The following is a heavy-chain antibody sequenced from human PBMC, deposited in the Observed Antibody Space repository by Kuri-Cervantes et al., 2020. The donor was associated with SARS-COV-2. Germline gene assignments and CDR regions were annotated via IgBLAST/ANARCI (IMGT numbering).Heavy chain of an antibody. CDR2: IKSKTDGGTT. CDR1: GIIFSNAW. CDR3: TTSPRYYDDSSGQSRSFDY. J-gene: IGHJ4*02. V-gene: IGHV3-15*01. Sequence: GESLKISCAASGIIFSNAWMSWVRHAPGKGLEWVGRIKSKTDGGTTDYAAPVKGRFTITRDDSNNTLYLQMNSLQTEDTAVYYCTTSPRYYDDSSGQSRSFDYWGQGTLVTVSS. D-gene: IGHD3-22*01.